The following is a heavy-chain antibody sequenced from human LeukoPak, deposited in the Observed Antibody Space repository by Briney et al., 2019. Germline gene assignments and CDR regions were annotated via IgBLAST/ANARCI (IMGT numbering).Heavy chain of an antibody. J-gene: IGHJ5*02. D-gene: IGHD6-13*01. Sequence: ASVKVSCKASGYTFTSYGISWVRQAPGQGLEWMGWISAYNGNTNYAQKLQGRVTMTTDTSTSTAYMELRSLRSDDTAVYYCARESSSSPNGGWFDPWGQGTLVTVSS. CDR2: ISAYNGNT. CDR3: ARESSSSPNGGWFDP. CDR1: GYTFTSYG. V-gene: IGHV1-18*01.